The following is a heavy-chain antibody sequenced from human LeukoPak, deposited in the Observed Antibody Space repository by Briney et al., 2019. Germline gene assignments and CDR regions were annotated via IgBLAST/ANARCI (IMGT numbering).Heavy chain of an antibody. CDR2: IYSDNT. CDR3: AKVVRAGSSSWYYYYYMDV. J-gene: IGHJ6*03. V-gene: IGHV3-66*03. D-gene: IGHD6-13*01. CDR1: GFTGSSNS. Sequence: GGSLRLSCTVSGFTGSSNSMSWVRQAPGKGLEWVSFIYSDNTHYSDSVKGRFTISRDNSKNTPYLQMNSLRAEDTAVYYCAKVVRAGSSSWYYYYYMDVWGKRTTVTISS.